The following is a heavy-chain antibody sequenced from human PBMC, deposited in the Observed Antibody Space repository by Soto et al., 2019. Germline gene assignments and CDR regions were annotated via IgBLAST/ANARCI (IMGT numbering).Heavy chain of an antibody. Sequence: QVQLVQSGAEVKKPGSSVKVSCKASGGTFSSYAISWVRQAPGQGLDWMGGIIPIFGTANYAQNFQGRVTITAYESTSIAYMELGRLKSEDTDVYYCARGGDSVVVTAAPGYYYYGMDVWGQWTTVTVSS. CDR1: GGTFSSYA. CDR2: IIPIFGTA. D-gene: IGHD2-2*01. J-gene: IGHJ6*02. V-gene: IGHV1-69*01. CDR3: ARGGDSVVVTAAPGYYYYGMDV.